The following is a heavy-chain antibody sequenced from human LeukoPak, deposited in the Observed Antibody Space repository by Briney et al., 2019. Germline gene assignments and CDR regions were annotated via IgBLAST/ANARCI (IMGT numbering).Heavy chain of an antibody. CDR2: IYYSGST. D-gene: IGHD2-2*01. J-gene: IGHJ5*02. Sequence: SQTLSLTCTVSGGSISSGDYYWSWIRQPPGKGLEWIGYIYYSGSTYYNPSLKSRVTISVDTSKNQFSLKLSSVTAADTAVYYCARGALYQLRTHSYNWFDPWGQGTLVTVSS. CDR3: ARGALYQLRTHSYNWFDP. V-gene: IGHV4-30-4*01. CDR1: GGSISSGDYY.